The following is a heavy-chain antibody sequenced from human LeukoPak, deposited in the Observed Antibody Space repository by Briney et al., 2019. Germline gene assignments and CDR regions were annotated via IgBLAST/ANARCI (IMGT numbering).Heavy chain of an antibody. J-gene: IGHJ4*02. Sequence: ASVKVSCKASGYTFSSYDINWVRQATGQGLEWMGWMNPNSGNTGYAQKFQGRVTMTRSASISMAYVELSSLRSEDTAIYYCARGRPIGYWGQGTLVTVSS. CDR2: MNPNSGNT. V-gene: IGHV1-8*01. CDR1: GYTFSSYD. CDR3: ARGRPIGY.